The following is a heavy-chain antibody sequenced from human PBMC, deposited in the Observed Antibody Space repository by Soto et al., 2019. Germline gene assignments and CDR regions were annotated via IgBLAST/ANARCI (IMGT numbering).Heavy chain of an antibody. Sequence: SLRLICGASGFSFSNASMNWVTQALGNGLEWVGRIKSKTGGGTTDYAAPVKGRFTISRYDSKNTLYLQMNSLKTEDTAVYYCTTDPRSYYYDSSGYLPWGQGTLVTFPS. CDR1: GFSFSNAS. J-gene: IGHJ5*02. D-gene: IGHD3-22*01. CDR2: IKSKTGGGTT. CDR3: TTDPRSYYYDSSGYLP. V-gene: IGHV3-15*01.